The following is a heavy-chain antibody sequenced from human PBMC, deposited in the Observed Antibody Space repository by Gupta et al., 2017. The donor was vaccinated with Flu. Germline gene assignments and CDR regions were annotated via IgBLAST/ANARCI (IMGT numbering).Heavy chain of an antibody. D-gene: IGHD6-25*01. CDR1: GFTFSTYG. V-gene: IGHV3-30*18. Sequence: QVQLVESGGGVVQPGRSLRLSCAASGFTFSTYGMYWVRPAPGQGLEWVSIISYDGSDNNYAGSVKGRFTISRDNSRNTLFLEMNSLTTEDTAVYYCAKDRVRRSSGYGMDVWGQGTTVTVSS. CDR2: ISYDGSDN. J-gene: IGHJ6*02. CDR3: AKDRVRRSSGYGMDV.